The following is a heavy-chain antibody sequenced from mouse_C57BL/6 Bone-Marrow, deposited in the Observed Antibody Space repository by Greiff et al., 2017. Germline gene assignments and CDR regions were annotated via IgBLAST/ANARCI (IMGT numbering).Heavy chain of an antibody. CDR1: GFNIKDYY. Sequence: EVQLQQSGAELVKPGASVKLSCTASGFNIKDYYMHWVKQRTEQGLEWIGRIDPEDGETKYAPNFQGKATITADTSSNTAYLQLSSLTSEDTAVYYCARDYSNPAWFAYWGQGTLVTVSA. CDR3: ARDYSNPAWFAY. CDR2: IDPEDGET. V-gene: IGHV14-2*01. D-gene: IGHD2-5*01. J-gene: IGHJ3*01.